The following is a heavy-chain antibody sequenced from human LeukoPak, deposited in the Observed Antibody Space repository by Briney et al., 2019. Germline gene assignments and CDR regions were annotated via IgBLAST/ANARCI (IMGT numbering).Heavy chain of an antibody. CDR2: IIPIFGTA. CDR3: ARKRHYDSSGYLTLHYYGMDV. Sequence: SVKVSCKAPGGTFSSYAISWVRQAPGQGLEWMGGIIPIFGTANYAQKFQGRVTIAADESASTAYMELSSLRSEDTAVYYCARKRHYDSSGYLTLHYYGMDVWGQGTTVTVSS. J-gene: IGHJ6*02. D-gene: IGHD3-22*01. V-gene: IGHV1-69*13. CDR1: GGTFSSYA.